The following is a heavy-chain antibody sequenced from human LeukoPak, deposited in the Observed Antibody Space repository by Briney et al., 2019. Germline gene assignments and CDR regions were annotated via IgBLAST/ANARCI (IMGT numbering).Heavy chain of an antibody. V-gene: IGHV1-24*01. D-gene: IGHD6-13*01. CDR3: ATGRRDSSSWYRTHYFDY. J-gene: IGHJ4*02. CDR2: FDPEDGET. Sequence: GASVKVSRKVSGYTLTELSMHWVRQAPGKGLEWMGGFDPEDGETIYAQKFQGRVTMTEDTSTDTAYMELSSLRSEDTAVYYCATGRRDSSSWYRTHYFDYWGQGTLVTVSS. CDR1: GYTLTELS.